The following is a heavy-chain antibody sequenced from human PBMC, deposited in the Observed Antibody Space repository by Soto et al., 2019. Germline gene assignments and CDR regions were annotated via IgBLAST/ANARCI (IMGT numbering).Heavy chain of an antibody. CDR2: ISGGGGST. D-gene: IGHD3-22*01. CDR1: GFSFNIFA. CDR3: AKDPTCYDSSAQFDS. J-gene: IGHJ4*02. Sequence: EVKLLESGGRLVQPGGSLRLSCAASGFSFNIFAMNWVRQAPGQGLEWVSGISGGGGSTYYADSVKGRFTISRDNSNNTLYLQMNSLRAEDTAVYYCAKDPTCYDSSAQFDSWGQGTLVTVSS. V-gene: IGHV3-23*01.